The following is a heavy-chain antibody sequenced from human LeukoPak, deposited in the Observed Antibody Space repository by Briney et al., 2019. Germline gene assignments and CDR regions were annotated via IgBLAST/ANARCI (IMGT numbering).Heavy chain of an antibody. CDR3: ARRSSPAQLWSPLYGMDV. CDR2: IYTSGST. V-gene: IGHV4-61*02. D-gene: IGHD5-18*01. CDR1: GGSISSGSYY. J-gene: IGHJ6*02. Sequence: PSETLSLTCTVSGGSISSGSYYWSWIRQPAGKGLEWIGRIYTSGSTNYNPSLKSRVTISVDTSKNQFSLKLSSVTAAGTAVYYCARRSSPAQLWSPLYGMDVGGQGTTVTVSS.